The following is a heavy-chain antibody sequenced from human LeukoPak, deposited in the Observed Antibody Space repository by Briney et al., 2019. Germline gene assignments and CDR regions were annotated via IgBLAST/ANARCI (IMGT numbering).Heavy chain of an antibody. D-gene: IGHD6-13*01. CDR2: IRYDGSNT. J-gene: IGHJ4*02. CDR3: ASTDSSSLTFDY. CDR1: GFTFNNYG. V-gene: IGHV3-30*02. Sequence: QSGGSLRLSCAASGFTFNNYGMHWVRQAPGKGQEWVAFIRYDGSNTYYADSVKGRFTISRDNSKNTLYLQMNSLRAEDTAVYYCASTDSSSLTFDYWGQGTLVAVSS.